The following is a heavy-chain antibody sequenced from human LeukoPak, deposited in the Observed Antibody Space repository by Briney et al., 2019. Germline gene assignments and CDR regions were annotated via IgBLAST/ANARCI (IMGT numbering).Heavy chain of an antibody. Sequence: ASVKVSCKASGGTFSSYAISWVRQAPGQGREWMGRIIPILGIANYAQKFQGRVTINADKSTSTAYMELSSLRSEDTAVYYCARDRTCSGGSCYDYWGQGTLVTVSS. J-gene: IGHJ4*02. D-gene: IGHD2-15*01. CDR2: IIPILGIA. CDR3: ARDRTCSGGSCYDY. CDR1: GGTFSSYA. V-gene: IGHV1-69*04.